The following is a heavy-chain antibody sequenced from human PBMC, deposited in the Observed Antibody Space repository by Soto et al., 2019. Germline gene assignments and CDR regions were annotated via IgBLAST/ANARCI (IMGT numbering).Heavy chain of an antibody. CDR2: IWYDGSNK. V-gene: IGHV3-33*01. CDR1: GFTFSSYG. J-gene: IGHJ3*02. D-gene: IGHD4-17*01. Sequence: QVQLVESGGGVVQPGRSLRLSCAASGFTFSSYGVHWVRQAPGKGLEWVAVIWYDGSNKYYADSVKGLFTISRDNSKNSSHMQMNSLRSEDTAMYYCSSGNYGDSTFDIWGQGTMVTVSS. CDR3: SSGNYGDSTFDI.